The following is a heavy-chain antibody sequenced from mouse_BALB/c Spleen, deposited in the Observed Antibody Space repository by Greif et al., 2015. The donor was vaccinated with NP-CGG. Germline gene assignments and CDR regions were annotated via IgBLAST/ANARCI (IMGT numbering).Heavy chain of an antibody. CDR2: IDPANGNT. J-gene: IGHJ4*01. D-gene: IGHD4-1*01. Sequence: VQLQQSGAELVKPGASVKLSCTASGFNIKDTYMHWVKQRPEQGLEWIGRIDPANGNTKYDPKFQGKATITADTSSNTAYLQLSSLTSEDTAVYYCALTGTSYAMDYWGQGTSVTVSS. CDR1: GFNIKDTY. V-gene: IGHV14-3*02. CDR3: ALTGTSYAMDY.